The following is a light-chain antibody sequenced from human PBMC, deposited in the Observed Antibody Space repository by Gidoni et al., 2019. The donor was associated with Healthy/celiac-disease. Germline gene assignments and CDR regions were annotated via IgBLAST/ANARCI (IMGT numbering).Light chain of an antibody. CDR3: QQYNSYLMYT. J-gene: IGKJ2*01. V-gene: IGKV1-5*03. Sequence: DIQMTQSPSTLSASVGGRVTITCRASQSISSWLAWYQQKPGKAPKLLIYKASSLESGVPSRFSGSGSGTEFTLTISSLQPDDFATYYCQQYNSYLMYTFGQGTKLEIK. CDR1: QSISSW. CDR2: KAS.